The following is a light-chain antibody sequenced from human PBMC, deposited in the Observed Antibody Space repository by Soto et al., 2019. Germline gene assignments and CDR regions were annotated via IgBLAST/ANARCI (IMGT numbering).Light chain of an antibody. V-gene: IGLV2-14*01. CDR2: EVS. J-gene: IGLJ1*01. Sequence: QSALTQPASVSASPGQSITISCTGTSSDVGGYKFVSWYQHHPGKAPKLMIYEVSNRPSGVSNRFSGSKSGNTASLTISGLQAEDEADYYCSSYTSSSTYVFGTGTKVTVL. CDR3: SSYTSSSTYV. CDR1: SSDVGGYKF.